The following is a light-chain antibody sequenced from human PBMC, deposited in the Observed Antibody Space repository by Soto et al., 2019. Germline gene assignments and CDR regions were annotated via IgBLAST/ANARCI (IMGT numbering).Light chain of an antibody. Sequence: QSVLTQPPSASGSPGQSVTISCTGTSRDVGGYNYVSWYQQHPGKAPKLMIYEVSKRPSGVPDRSSGSKSGNTASLTVSGLQAEDEADYYCSSYAGSNNFVFGGGTKLTVL. V-gene: IGLV2-8*01. J-gene: IGLJ2*01. CDR2: EVS. CDR3: SSYAGSNNFV. CDR1: SRDVGGYNY.